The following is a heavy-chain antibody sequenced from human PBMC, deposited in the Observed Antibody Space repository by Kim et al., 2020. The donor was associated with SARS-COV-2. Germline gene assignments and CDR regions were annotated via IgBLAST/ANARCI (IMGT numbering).Heavy chain of an antibody. CDR2: ISYDGSKT. D-gene: IGHD6-19*01. V-gene: IGHV3-30*18. CDR3: AKDHAPNHSSGRFYYYG. CDR1: GFSFSTFA. J-gene: IGHJ6*01. Sequence: GGSLRLSCAASGFSFSTFAMYWVRQAPGKGLEWVAVISYDGSKTYYADSVKGRFTISRDNSKSALFLQMNTLRAEDTALYYCAKDHAPNHSSGRFYYYG.